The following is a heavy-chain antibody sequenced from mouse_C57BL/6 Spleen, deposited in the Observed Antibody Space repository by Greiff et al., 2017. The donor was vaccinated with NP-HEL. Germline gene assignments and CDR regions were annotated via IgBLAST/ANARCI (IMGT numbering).Heavy chain of an antibody. D-gene: IGHD1-1*01. V-gene: IGHV1-81*01. CDR3: ARRYGSSWDWYFDV. J-gene: IGHJ1*03. CDR1: GYTFTSYG. Sequence: QVQLKESGAELARPGASVKLSCKASGYTFTSYGISWVKQRTGQGLEWIGEIYPRSGNTYYNEKFKGKATLTADKSSSTAYMELRSLTSEDSAVYFCARRYGSSWDWYFDVWGTGTTVTVSS. CDR2: IYPRSGNT.